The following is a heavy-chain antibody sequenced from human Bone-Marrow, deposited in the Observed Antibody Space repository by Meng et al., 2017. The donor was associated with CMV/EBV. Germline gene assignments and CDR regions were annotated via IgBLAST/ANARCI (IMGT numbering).Heavy chain of an antibody. J-gene: IGHJ6*02. V-gene: IGHV4-30-4*08. CDR3: ARDRIVVVPAAIYYYYGMDV. CDR1: GGSISSGDYY. CDR2: IYYSGST. Sequence: SETLSLTCTVSGGSISSGDYYWSWIRQPPGKGLEWIGYIYYSGSTYYNPSLKSRVTISVDMSKNQFSLKLSSVTAADTAVYYCARDRIVVVPAAIYYYYGMDVWGQGTTVTVSS. D-gene: IGHD2-2*01.